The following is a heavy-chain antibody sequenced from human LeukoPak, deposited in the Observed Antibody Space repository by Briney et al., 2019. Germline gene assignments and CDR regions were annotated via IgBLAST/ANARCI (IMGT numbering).Heavy chain of an antibody. CDR1: GGSISGYY. CDR3: ARGGSNYVGEFDY. D-gene: IGHD3-16*01. J-gene: IGHJ4*02. Sequence: PSETLSLTCTVSGGSISGYYWAWIRQPPGKGLEWIGYIYYSGSTNYNPSLKSRVTISVDTSKNQFSLKLSSVTAADTAVYYCARGGSNYVGEFDYWGQGTLVTVSS. CDR2: IYYSGST. V-gene: IGHV4-59*01.